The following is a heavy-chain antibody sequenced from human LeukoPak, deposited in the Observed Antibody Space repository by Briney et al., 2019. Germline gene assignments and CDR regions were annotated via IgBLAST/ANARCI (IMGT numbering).Heavy chain of an antibody. CDR3: VRVQRGYFDY. CDR1: GGSISSYY. J-gene: IGHJ4*02. V-gene: IGHV4-59*01. D-gene: IGHD6-25*01. CDR2: IYYSGST. Sequence: SETLSLTCTVSGGSISSYYWSWIRQPPGKGLEWIGYIYYSGSTNYNPSLKSRVTISVDTSKNQFSLKLSSVTAADTAVYYCVRVQRGYFDYWGQGTLVTVSS.